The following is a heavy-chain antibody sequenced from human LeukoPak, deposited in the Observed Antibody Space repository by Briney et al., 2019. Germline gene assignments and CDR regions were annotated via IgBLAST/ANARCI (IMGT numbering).Heavy chain of an antibody. CDR3: ARDLGYDFWSGQEPPDWFDP. CDR2: IIPIFGTA. V-gene: IGHV1-69*01. D-gene: IGHD3-3*01. J-gene: IGHJ5*02. Sequence: SVEVSCKASGGTFSSYAISWVRQAPGQGLEWMGGIIPIFGTANYAQKFQGRVTITADESTSTAYMELSSLRSEDTAVYYCARDLGYDFWSGQEPPDWFDPWGQGTLVTVSS. CDR1: GGTFSSYA.